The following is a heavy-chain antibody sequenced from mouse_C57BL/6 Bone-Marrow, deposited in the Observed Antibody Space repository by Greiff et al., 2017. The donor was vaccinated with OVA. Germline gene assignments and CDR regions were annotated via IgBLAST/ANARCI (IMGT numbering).Heavy chain of an antibody. CDR1: GFNIKDDY. CDR3: TTGSLWFAY. J-gene: IGHJ3*01. CDR2: IDPENGDT. Sequence: VQLKQSGAELVRPGASVKLSCTASGFNIKDDYMHWVKQRPEQGLEWIGWIDPENGDTEYASKFQGKATITADTSSNTAYLQLSSLTAEDTAVYYCTTGSLWFAYWGQGTLVTVSA. V-gene: IGHV14-4*01.